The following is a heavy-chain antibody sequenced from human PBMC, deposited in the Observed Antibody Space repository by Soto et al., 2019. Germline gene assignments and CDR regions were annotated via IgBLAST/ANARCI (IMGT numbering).Heavy chain of an antibody. CDR3: ARGWVVVVVAATWFDP. CDR2: IYYSGST. CDR1: GGSISSSSYY. D-gene: IGHD2-15*01. V-gene: IGHV4-39*01. J-gene: IGHJ5*02. Sequence: QLKLQESGPGLVKPSETLSLTCTVSGGSISSSSYYWGWIRQPPGKGLEWIGSIYYSGSTYYNPSLKSRVTISVDTSKNQFSLKLSSVTAADTAVYYCARGWVVVVVAATWFDPWGQGTLVTVSS.